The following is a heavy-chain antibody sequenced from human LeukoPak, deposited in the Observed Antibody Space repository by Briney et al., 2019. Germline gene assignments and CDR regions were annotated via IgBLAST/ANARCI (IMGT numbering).Heavy chain of an antibody. Sequence: GGSLRLSCAASGFTFSSYAMSWVRQAPGKGLEWVSTLSGSGGNTYYADSVKGRVTISRDNSKNTLYLQMNTLRAEDTAVYHCAKGSYYYDSADYFDYWGQGTLVTVSS. CDR1: GFTFSSYA. J-gene: IGHJ4*02. V-gene: IGHV3-23*01. D-gene: IGHD3-22*01. CDR3: AKGSYYYDSADYFDY. CDR2: LSGSGGNT.